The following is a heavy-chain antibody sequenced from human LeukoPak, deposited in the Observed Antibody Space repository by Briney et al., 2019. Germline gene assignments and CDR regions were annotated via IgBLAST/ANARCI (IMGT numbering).Heavy chain of an antibody. CDR3: ASIDSSGYSNWFDP. Sequence: SETLSLTCTVSGGSISSGSFYWSWIRQPAGKGLEWIGRFYTSGSTDYNSSLKTRVTISGDRSKNQFSLRLTSVTAADTAVYYCASIDSSGYSNWFDPWGQGTLVTVSS. V-gene: IGHV4-61*02. CDR2: FYTSGST. CDR1: GGSISSGSFY. D-gene: IGHD3-22*01. J-gene: IGHJ5*02.